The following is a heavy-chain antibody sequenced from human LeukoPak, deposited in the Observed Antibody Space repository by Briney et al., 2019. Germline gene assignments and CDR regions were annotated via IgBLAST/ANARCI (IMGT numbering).Heavy chain of an antibody. CDR3: TTDSGVLLWFGEFDY. CDR2: IKSKTDGGTT. Sequence: GGSLRLSCAASGFTFSNAWMSWVRQAPGKGLEWVGRIKSKTDGGTTDYAALVKGRFTISRDDSKNTLYLQMNSLKTEDTAVYYCTTDSGVLLWFGEFDYWGQGTLVTVSS. V-gene: IGHV3-15*01. CDR1: GFTFSNAW. J-gene: IGHJ4*02. D-gene: IGHD3-10*01.